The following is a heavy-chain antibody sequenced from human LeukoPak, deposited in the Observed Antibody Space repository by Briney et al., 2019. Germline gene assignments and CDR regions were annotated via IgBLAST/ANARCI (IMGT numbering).Heavy chain of an antibody. CDR3: ARAKRNGFDI. Sequence: PGGPLSLSCEASGFTFRNYSMNWLRQAPGKGLEGFSYIRSSSTTIYYADSVKGRFTISRDNAKNSLYLQMNSLRAEDTAVYYCARAKRNGFDIWGQGTMVTVSS. J-gene: IGHJ3*02. V-gene: IGHV3-48*01. CDR1: GFTFRNYS. CDR2: IRSSSTTI.